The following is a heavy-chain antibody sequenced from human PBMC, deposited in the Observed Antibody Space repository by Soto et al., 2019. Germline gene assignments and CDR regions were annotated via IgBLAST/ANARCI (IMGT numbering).Heavy chain of an antibody. V-gene: IGHV1-18*01. CDR1: GYSFSSIG. CDR2: ISPHKDNT. D-gene: IGHD3-10*01. CDR3: ARDLDGSGSYYTNY. Sequence: ASVKVSCKTSGYSFSSIGISWVRQAPGQGLEWMGWISPHKDNTYYAQRLQGRVTMTTDTSTSTAYMELRSLRSDDTAAYFCARDLDGSGSYYTNYWGQGTLVTV. J-gene: IGHJ4*02.